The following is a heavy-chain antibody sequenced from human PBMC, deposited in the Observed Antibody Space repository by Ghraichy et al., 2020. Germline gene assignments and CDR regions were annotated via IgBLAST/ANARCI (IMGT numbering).Heavy chain of an antibody. CDR2: INPNSGGT. D-gene: IGHD3-10*01. CDR1: GYTFTGYY. V-gene: IGHV1-2*02. Sequence: ASVKVSCKASGYTFTGYYMHWVRQAPGQGLEWMGWINPNSGGTNYAQKFQGRVTMTRDTSISTAYMELSRLRSDDTAVYYCVVGGPRNQYYYGSGSYPFWRFDYWGQGTLVTVSS. CDR3: VVGGPRNQYYYGSGSYPFWRFDY. J-gene: IGHJ4*02.